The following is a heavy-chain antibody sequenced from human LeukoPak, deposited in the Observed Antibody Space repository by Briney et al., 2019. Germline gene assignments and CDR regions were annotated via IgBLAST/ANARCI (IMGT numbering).Heavy chain of an antibody. J-gene: IGHJ5*02. CDR1: GYSISSGYY. CDR3: ARDSVVVPAAIHWFDP. D-gene: IGHD2-2*01. CDR2: IYHSGST. Sequence: PSETPSLTCAVSGYSISSGYYWGWIRQPPGQGLEWIGSIYHSGSTYYNPSLKSRVTISVDTSKNQFSLKLSSVTAADTAVYYCARDSVVVPAAIHWFDPWGQGTLVTVSS. V-gene: IGHV4-38-2*02.